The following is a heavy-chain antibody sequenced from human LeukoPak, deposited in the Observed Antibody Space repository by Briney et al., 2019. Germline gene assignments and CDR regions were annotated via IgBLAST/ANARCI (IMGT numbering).Heavy chain of an antibody. D-gene: IGHD6-13*01. J-gene: IGHJ4*02. CDR1: GGTSSIHA. V-gene: IGHV1-69*04. CDR3: ARVPLGQQLAPFDY. CDR2: IIPIPGIA. Sequence: GASVRVSCKASGGTSSIHAIHWVRQAPGQGLEWMGRIIPIPGIANYAQKFQGRVTITADKSTSTAYMELSSLRSEDTAVYYCARVPLGQQLAPFDYWGQGTLVTVS.